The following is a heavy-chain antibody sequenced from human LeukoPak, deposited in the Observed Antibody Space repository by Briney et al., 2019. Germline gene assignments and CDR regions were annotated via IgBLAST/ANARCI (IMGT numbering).Heavy chain of an antibody. D-gene: IGHD6-13*01. V-gene: IGHV4-59*08. J-gene: IGHJ1*01. Sequence: NPSETLSLTCTVSGGSISSYYWSWIRQPPGKGLEWIGYIYYSGSTNYNPSLKSRVTISVDTSKNQFSLKLSSVTAADTAVYYCASYIAAAGTFQHWGQGTLVTVSS. CDR2: IYYSGST. CDR1: GGSISSYY. CDR3: ASYIAAAGTFQH.